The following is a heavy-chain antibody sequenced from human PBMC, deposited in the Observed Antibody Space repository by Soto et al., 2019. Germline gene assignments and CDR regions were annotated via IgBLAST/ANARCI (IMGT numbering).Heavy chain of an antibody. J-gene: IGHJ6*02. CDR1: GGSVSSGSYY. V-gene: IGHV4-31*03. D-gene: IGHD1-26*01. CDR3: ARDHKWDGMDV. Sequence: SETLSLTYTVSGGSVSSGSYYWSWIRQPPGKGLEWIGYIYYSGTTYYNPSLRSRVIMSVDTSKNQFSLKLCSVTAADTAVYYCARDHKWDGMDVWGQGTTVTAP. CDR2: IYYSGTT.